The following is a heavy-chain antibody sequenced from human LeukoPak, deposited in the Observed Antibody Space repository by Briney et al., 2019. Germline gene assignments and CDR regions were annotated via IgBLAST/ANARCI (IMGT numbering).Heavy chain of an antibody. CDR2: INHSGST. Sequence: SQTLSLTCTVSGGSISSGSYYWSWIRQPPGKGLEWIGEINHSGSTNYNASLKSRVTISVDTSKNQYSLKLSSVTPADRAVYYCARGPPNFWRGSIAQYYYYYYMDVWGKGTTVTVSS. V-gene: IGHV4-31*03. D-gene: IGHD3-3*01. CDR3: ARGPPNFWRGSIAQYYYYYYMDV. CDR1: GGSISSGSYY. J-gene: IGHJ6*03.